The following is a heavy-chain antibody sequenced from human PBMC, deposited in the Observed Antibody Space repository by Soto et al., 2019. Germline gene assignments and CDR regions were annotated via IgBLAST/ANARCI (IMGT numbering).Heavy chain of an antibody. Sequence: ASVKVSCKASGYPFTSYGINWVRQAPGQGLEWLGWISAYNGDTDYGQKFQGRVTMTTDTSTTTAYMELRSLRSDDTAVYYCARGKQFGWFDPWGQGTLVTVSS. CDR2: ISAYNGDT. CDR3: ARGKQFGWFDP. D-gene: IGHD3-16*01. V-gene: IGHV1-18*01. J-gene: IGHJ5*02. CDR1: GYPFTSYG.